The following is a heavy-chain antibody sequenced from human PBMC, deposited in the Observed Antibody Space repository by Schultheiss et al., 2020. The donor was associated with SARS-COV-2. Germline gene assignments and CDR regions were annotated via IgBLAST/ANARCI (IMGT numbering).Heavy chain of an antibody. V-gene: IGHV4-59*01. D-gene: IGHD6-19*01. J-gene: IGHJ4*02. Sequence: SETLSLTCTVSGGSIYNYYWSWIRQPPGKGLEWIGYISYSGSTNYNPSLKSRVTVSVDTSKNQFSLKLSSVTAADTAVYYCARRDSSGSRPDFDYWGQGTLVTVSS. CDR2: ISYSGST. CDR1: GGSIYNYY. CDR3: ARRDSSGSRPDFDY.